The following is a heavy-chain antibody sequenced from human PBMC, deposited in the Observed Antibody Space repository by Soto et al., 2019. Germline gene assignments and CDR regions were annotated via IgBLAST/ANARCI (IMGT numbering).Heavy chain of an antibody. CDR2: ISSSSSYI. V-gene: IGHV3-21*01. D-gene: IGHD3-3*01. J-gene: IGHJ4*02. CDR1: GFTVSSNY. Sequence: EVQLVESGGGLIQPGGSLRLSCAASGFTVSSNYMSWVRQAPGKGLEWVSSISSSSSYIYYADSVKGRFTISRDNAKNSLYLQMNSLRAEDTAVYYCAREGLGDFWSGEDYWGQGTLVTVSS. CDR3: AREGLGDFWSGEDY.